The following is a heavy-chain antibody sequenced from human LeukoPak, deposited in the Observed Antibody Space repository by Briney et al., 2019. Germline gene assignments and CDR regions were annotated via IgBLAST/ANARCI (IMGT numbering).Heavy chain of an antibody. CDR2: IYPGDSDT. CDR3: ARLYSNYGFGSGYFDL. J-gene: IGHJ2*01. Sequence: GESLKISCKGSGYSFTSYWIGCVRQMPGKGLEWMGIIYPGDSDTRYSPSFQGQVTISADKSTSTAYLQWSSLKASDTAMYYCARLYSNYGFGSGYFDLWGRGTLVTVSS. V-gene: IGHV5-51*01. D-gene: IGHD4-11*01. CDR1: GYSFTSYW.